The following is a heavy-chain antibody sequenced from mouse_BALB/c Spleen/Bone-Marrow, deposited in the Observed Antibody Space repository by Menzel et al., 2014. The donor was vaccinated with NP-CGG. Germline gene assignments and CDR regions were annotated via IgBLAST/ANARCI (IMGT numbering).Heavy chain of an antibody. CDR1: GFSLTSYG. Sequence: VHLVESGPGLVAPSQSLSITCTASGFSLTSYGVHWVRQPPGKGLEWLGVIWAGGSTNYNSALMSRLSISKDNSKSQVFLKMNSLQTDDTAMYYCARDHYGNYVGSFFAYWGQGTLVTVSA. J-gene: IGHJ3*01. CDR3: ARDHYGNYVGSFFAY. D-gene: IGHD2-1*01. V-gene: IGHV2-9*02. CDR2: IWAGGST.